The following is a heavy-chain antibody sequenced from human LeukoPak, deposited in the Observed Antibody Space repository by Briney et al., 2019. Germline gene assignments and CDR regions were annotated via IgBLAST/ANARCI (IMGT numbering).Heavy chain of an antibody. Sequence: PGGSLRLSCAASGFTFSSSSMNWVRQAPGKGLEWVSSISSSGRYIYFADSVKGRFTISRDNAKNSVSLQMNSLGDEDTAVYYCAKSLTPDRDWFDSWGQGTLVTVSS. D-gene: IGHD4/OR15-4a*01. CDR1: GFTFSSSS. J-gene: IGHJ5*01. CDR3: AKSLTPDRDWFDS. CDR2: ISSSGRYI. V-gene: IGHV3-21*01.